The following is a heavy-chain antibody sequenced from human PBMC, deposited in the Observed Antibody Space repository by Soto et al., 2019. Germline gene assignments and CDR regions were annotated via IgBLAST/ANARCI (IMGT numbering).Heavy chain of an antibody. Sequence: LSLTCTVSGGSISSGGYYWSWIRQHPGKGLEWIGYIYYSGSTYYNPSLKSRVTISVDTSKNQFSLKLSSVTAADTAVYYCARDSLGGRRGFDPWGQGTLVTVS. J-gene: IGHJ5*02. D-gene: IGHD3-16*01. CDR3: ARDSLGGRRGFDP. CDR2: IYYSGST. V-gene: IGHV4-31*03. CDR1: GGSISSGGYY.